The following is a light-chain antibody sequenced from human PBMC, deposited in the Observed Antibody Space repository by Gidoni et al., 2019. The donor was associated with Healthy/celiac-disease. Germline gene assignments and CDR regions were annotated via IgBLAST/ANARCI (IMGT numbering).Light chain of an antibody. CDR3: QQYNNWPPV. J-gene: IGKJ3*01. CDR2: GAS. CDR1: QSVSSN. Sequence: EIVMTKPPATLSVSPGERATLSCRASQSVSSNLAWYQQKPGQAPRLLIYGASTRATGIPARFSGSGSGTEFTLTISSLQSEDFAVYYCQQYNNWPPVFGPGTKVDIK. V-gene: IGKV3-15*01.